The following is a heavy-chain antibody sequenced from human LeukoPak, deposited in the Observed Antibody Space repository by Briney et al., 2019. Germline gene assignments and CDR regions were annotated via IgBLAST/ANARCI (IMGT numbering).Heavy chain of an antibody. CDR1: GFSFSTSW. J-gene: IGHJ4*02. V-gene: IGHV3-7*03. CDR2: MNVDGSQK. Sequence: GGSLRLSCAASGFSFSTSWMTWVRQAPGKGLEWVANMNVDGSQKYPGDSVGGRFTISRDNVKNTLYLQMNSLRVEDTAAYYCARDPGWGALDYWGQGALVIVSS. D-gene: IGHD3-16*01. CDR3: ARDPGWGALDY.